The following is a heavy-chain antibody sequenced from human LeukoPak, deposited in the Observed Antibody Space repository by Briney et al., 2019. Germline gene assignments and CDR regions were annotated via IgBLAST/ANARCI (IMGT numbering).Heavy chain of an antibody. V-gene: IGHV3-23*01. CDR2: IGGSGTTT. CDR1: GFTFSSYA. Sequence: GGSLRLSCAASGFTFSSYAMGWVRQAPGKGLEWVSSIGGSGTTTYYTDSVKGRFTISRDNSRNTLYLQMNSLRPEDTAVYYCAKDPTPYFWSGYYDYWGQGTLVTVSS. CDR3: AKDPTPYFWSGYYDY. D-gene: IGHD3-3*01. J-gene: IGHJ4*02.